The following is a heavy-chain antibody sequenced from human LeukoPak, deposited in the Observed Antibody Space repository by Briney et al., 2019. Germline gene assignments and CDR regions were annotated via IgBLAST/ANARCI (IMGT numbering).Heavy chain of an antibody. J-gene: IGHJ4*02. V-gene: IGHV4-38-2*02. CDR2: IYHSGST. D-gene: IGHD3-22*01. CDR3: ARERSGYSLFDY. CDR1: GYSISSGYY. Sequence: KPSETLSLTCTVSGYSISSGYYWGWIRQPPGKGLEWIASIYHSGSTYYNPSLKSRVTISVDTSKNQFSLKLSSVTAADTAGYYWARERSGYSLFDYWGQGTLVTVS.